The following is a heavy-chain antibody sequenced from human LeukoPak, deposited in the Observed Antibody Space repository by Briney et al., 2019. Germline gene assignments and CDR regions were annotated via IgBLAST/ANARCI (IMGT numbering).Heavy chain of an antibody. CDR1: RYTFTSYG. V-gene: IGHV1-18*01. CDR3: AREGSIVVVPAYGMDV. CDR2: ISAYNGNT. D-gene: IGHD2-2*01. Sequence: ASVKVSCKASRYTFTSYGISWVRQAPGQGLEWMGWISAYNGNTNYAQKLQGRVTMTTDTSTSTAYMELRSLRSDDTAVYYCAREGSIVVVPAYGMDVWGQGTTVTVSS. J-gene: IGHJ6*02.